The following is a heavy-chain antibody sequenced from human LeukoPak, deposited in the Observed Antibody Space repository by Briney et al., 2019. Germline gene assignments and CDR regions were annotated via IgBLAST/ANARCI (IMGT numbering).Heavy chain of an antibody. J-gene: IGHJ3*02. CDR1: GFTFSSYV. CDR3: AKDLSPGI. CDR2: IGDSGDST. Sequence: GGSLRLSCAASGFTFSSYVMSWVRQAPGKGLEWVSAIGDSGDSTYYADSVKGRFTISRDNSKNTVNLQMNSLRAEDTAVYYCAKDLSPGIWGQGTMVTVSS. V-gene: IGHV3-23*01.